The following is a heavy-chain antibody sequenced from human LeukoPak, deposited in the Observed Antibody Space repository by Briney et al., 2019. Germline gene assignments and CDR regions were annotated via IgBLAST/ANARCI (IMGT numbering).Heavy chain of an antibody. Sequence: ASVKVSCEASGYTFTGYYMHWVRQAPGQGLEWMGWINPNSGDTNYAQKFQGRVTMTRDTSISTAYMELNRLRSDDTAVYYCARGSARFGEFDFDYWGQGTLVTVSS. D-gene: IGHD3-10*01. CDR3: ARGSARFGEFDFDY. J-gene: IGHJ4*02. CDR2: INPNSGDT. CDR1: GYTFTGYY. V-gene: IGHV1-2*02.